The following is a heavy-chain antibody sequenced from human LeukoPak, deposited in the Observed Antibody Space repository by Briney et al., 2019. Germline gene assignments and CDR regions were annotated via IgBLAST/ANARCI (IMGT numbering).Heavy chain of an antibody. Sequence: PGGSLRLSCAASGFTFSTYWMSWVRQAPGKVLEWVASIKQNGGEKYYVDSVKGRFTISRDNAKNSVFLQMNSLRVEDTALYYCARESSSGFDYWGQGTLVTVSS. J-gene: IGHJ4*02. CDR2: IKQNGGEK. CDR3: ARESSSGFDY. CDR1: GFTFSTYW. D-gene: IGHD6-13*01. V-gene: IGHV3-7*01.